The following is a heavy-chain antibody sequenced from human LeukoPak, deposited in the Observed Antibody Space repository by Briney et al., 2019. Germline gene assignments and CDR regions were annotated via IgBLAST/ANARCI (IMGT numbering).Heavy chain of an antibody. CDR3: ARVVTMVRGASSLFDY. J-gene: IGHJ4*02. CDR2: IYYSGST. V-gene: IGHV4-59*01. CDR1: GGSISSYY. Sequence: PSETLSLTCTVSGGSISSYYWSWIRQPPGKGLEWIGYIYYSGSTNYNPSLKSRVTISVDTSKNQFSLKLSSVTAADTAVYYCARVVTMVRGASSLFDYWGQGTLVTVSS. D-gene: IGHD3-10*01.